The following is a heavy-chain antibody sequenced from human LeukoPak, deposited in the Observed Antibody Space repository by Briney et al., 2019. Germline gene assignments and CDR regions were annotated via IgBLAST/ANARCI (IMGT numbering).Heavy chain of an antibody. CDR2: IYYSGST. J-gene: IGHJ4*02. V-gene: IGHV4-39*07. Sequence: PSETLSLTCTVSGGSISSSSYYWGWIRQPPGKGLEWIGSIYYSGSTNYNPSLKSRVTISVDTSKNQFSLKLSSVTAADTAVYYCARVGGSYYEAFDYWGQGTLVTVSS. CDR1: GGSISSSSYY. CDR3: ARVGGSYYEAFDY. D-gene: IGHD1-26*01.